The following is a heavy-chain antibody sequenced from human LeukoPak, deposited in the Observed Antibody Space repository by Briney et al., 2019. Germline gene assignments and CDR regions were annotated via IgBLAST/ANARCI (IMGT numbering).Heavy chain of an antibody. D-gene: IGHD6-13*01. CDR1: GGSISSSSW. Sequence: SETLSLTCAVSGGSISSSSWWSWVRQPPGKGLEWIGEIYHSGSTNYNPSLKSRVTISVDKSKNQFSLKLSSVTAADTAVYYCARDRSSSWYRGFDYWGQGTLVTVSS. CDR2: IYHSGST. CDR3: ARDRSSSWYRGFDY. V-gene: IGHV4-4*02. J-gene: IGHJ4*02.